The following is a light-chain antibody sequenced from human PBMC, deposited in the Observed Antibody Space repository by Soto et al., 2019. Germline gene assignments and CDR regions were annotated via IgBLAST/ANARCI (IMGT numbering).Light chain of an antibody. CDR2: AAS. Sequence: DIQMTQSPSSLSASVGDRVTISCRASQIINNCVNWYQQKPGEAPTLLIYAASSLPSGDPSRFSGSGSGTTFTLTNANVQPEDFPADYCQQAYSLPDTLGQGTKLEI. CDR3: QQAYSLPDT. J-gene: IGKJ2*01. CDR1: QIINNC. V-gene: IGKV1-39*01.